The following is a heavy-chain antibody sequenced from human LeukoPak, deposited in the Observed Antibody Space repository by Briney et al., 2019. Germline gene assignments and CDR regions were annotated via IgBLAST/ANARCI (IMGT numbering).Heavy chain of an antibody. J-gene: IGHJ4*02. V-gene: IGHV4-38-2*02. CDR1: GYSISSGCY. CDR2: IFHSGST. D-gene: IGHD3-10*01. CDR3: ARGYRVTYGPWYYFDY. Sequence: KASETLSLTCTVSGYSISSGCYWGWIRQPPGKGLEWIGSIFHSGSTYYNPSLKSRVTISVDTSKNQFSLKLSSVTAADTAVYYCARGYRVTYGPWYYFDYWGQGTLLTVSS.